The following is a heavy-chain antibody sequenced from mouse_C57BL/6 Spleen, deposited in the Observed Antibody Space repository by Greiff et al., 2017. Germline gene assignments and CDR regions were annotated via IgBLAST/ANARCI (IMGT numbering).Heavy chain of an antibody. CDR1: GYTFPDYE. V-gene: IGHV1-15*01. Sequence: VQLQQSGAELVRPGASVTLSCKASGYTFPDYEMHWVKQTPVHGLEWIGAIDPETGGTAYNQKFKGKAILTADKSSSTAYMVLRSLTSEDSAVYYCTREGDYFDVWGTGTTVTVSS. CDR3: TREGDYFDV. J-gene: IGHJ1*03. CDR2: IDPETGGT.